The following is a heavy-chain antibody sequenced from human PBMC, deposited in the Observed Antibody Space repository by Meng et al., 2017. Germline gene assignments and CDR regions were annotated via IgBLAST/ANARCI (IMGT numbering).Heavy chain of an antibody. J-gene: IGHJ5*02. Sequence: QVELSGHVLLKPSKTLSLTCTGLGGSITSAGYYLSWIRHHPGKGRESIGEIQYRGSTYSNPSLKSRVTISVDRFKNQSSLKPSSVTAADTAVYYCARAQDPGAVVVAATSGSDPWGQGTLVTVSS. D-gene: IGHD2-15*01. CDR3: ARAQDPGAVVVAATSGSDP. CDR1: GGSITSAGYY. CDR2: IQYRGST. V-gene: IGHV4-31*02.